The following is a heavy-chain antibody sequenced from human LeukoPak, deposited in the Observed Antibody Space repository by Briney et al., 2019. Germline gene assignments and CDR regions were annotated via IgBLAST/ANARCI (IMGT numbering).Heavy chain of an antibody. V-gene: IGHV4-59*01. CDR3: AGGLRVYYDY. Sequence: SETLSLTCSVSGGSIRNYYWSWIRQPPGKGLEWIGYFSYSGSTTYNPSLKSRVTISVDTSKNQFSLKLSSVTAADTAVYYCAGGLRVYYDYWGQGTLVTVSS. CDR2: FSYSGST. D-gene: IGHD6-13*01. CDR1: GGSIRNYY. J-gene: IGHJ4*02.